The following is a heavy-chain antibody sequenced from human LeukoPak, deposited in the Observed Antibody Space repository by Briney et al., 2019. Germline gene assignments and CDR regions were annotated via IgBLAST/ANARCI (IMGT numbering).Heavy chain of an antibody. CDR2: INWNGGST. CDR3: ARCSTSCYSGDY. D-gene: IGHD2-2*02. CDR1: GFTFDDYG. J-gene: IGHJ4*02. V-gene: IGHV3-20*04. Sequence: GGSLRLSCAASGFTFDDYGMSWVRQDPGKGLEWVSGINWNGGSTGYADSVKGRFTISRDNSKNTLYLQMNSLRAEDAAVYYCARCSTSCYSGDYWGQGTLVTVSS.